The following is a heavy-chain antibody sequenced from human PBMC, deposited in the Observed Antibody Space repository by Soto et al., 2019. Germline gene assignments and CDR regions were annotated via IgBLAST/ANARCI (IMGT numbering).Heavy chain of an antibody. Sequence: QVQLQESGPGLVKPSETLSLTCTVSGGSISSYYWSGIRQPPGKGLEWIGYIYYSGSTNYNPSLKSRFTVSVDTSKNQFSLKLSSVTAADTAVYYCARGAQISSWSGVMDVWGQGTTVTVSS. CDR1: GGSISSYY. V-gene: IGHV4-59*01. CDR2: IYYSGST. D-gene: IGHD6-13*01. J-gene: IGHJ6*02. CDR3: ARGAQISSWSGVMDV.